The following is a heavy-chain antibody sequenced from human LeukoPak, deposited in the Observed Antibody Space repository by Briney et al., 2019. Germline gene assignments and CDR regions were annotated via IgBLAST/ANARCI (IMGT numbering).Heavy chain of an antibody. CDR3: ARGQTYYDFWSGYSNDAFDI. V-gene: IGHV1-2*02. Sequence: ASVKVSXKASGYTFTGYYMHWVRQAPGQGLEWMGWINPNSGGTNYAQKFQGRVTMTRDTSISTAYMELSRLRSDDTAVYYCARGQTYYDFWSGYSNDAFDIWGQGTMVTVSS. CDR1: GYTFTGYY. CDR2: INPNSGGT. J-gene: IGHJ3*02. D-gene: IGHD3-3*01.